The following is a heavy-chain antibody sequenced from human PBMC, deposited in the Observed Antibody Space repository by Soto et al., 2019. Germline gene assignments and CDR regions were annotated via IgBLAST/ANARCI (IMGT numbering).Heavy chain of an antibody. CDR2: INPNSGGT. CDR1: GYTFTGYY. CDR3: ARDGDYGDYYCGMDV. Sequence: PGPSVKVSCXASGYTFTGYYMHWVRQAPGQGLEWMGWINPNSGGTNYAQKFQGRVTMTRDTSISTAYMELSRLRSDDTAVYYCARDGDYGDYYCGMDVWGQGTTVTVSS. J-gene: IGHJ6*02. V-gene: IGHV1-2*02. D-gene: IGHD4-17*01.